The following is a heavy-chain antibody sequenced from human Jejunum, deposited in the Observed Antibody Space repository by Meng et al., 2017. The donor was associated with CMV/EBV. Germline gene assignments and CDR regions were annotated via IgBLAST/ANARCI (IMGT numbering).Heavy chain of an antibody. J-gene: IGHJ4*02. D-gene: IGHD5-24*01. CDR1: EYTFIGYY. V-gene: IGHV1-2*06. CDR2: INPNSGAT. CDR3: ARSETQLYLDY. Sequence: CKASEYTFIGYYITWVRQAPGQGLEWMGRINPNSGATNYAQNFQGRVTMTRDTSISTAYMELSSLKSDDTAFYFCARSETQLYLDYWGQGTLVTVSS.